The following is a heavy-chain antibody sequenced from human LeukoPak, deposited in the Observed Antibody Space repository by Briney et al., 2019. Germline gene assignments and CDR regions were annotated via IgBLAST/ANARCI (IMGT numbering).Heavy chain of an antibody. CDR1: GDSVSSNSAA. CDR3: ARTYYYDSSGYFDY. Sequence: SQTLSLTCAISGDSVSSNSAAWNWIRQSPSRGLEWLGRTYYRSKWYNDYAVSVKSRITINPDTSKNQFSLQLNSVTAADTAVYYCARTYYYDSSGYFDYWGQGTLVTVSS. V-gene: IGHV6-1*01. J-gene: IGHJ4*02. D-gene: IGHD3-22*01. CDR2: TYYRSKWYN.